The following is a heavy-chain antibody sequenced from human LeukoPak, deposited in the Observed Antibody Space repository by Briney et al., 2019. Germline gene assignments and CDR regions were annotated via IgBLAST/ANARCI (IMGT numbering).Heavy chain of an antibody. CDR2: ISGSGGST. CDR3: ASEIVGATWPDAFDI. J-gene: IGHJ3*02. CDR1: EFSVGSNY. D-gene: IGHD1-26*01. Sequence: GGSLRLSCAASEFSVGSNYMTWVRQAPGKGLEWVSAISGSGGSTYYADSVKGQFTISRDNSKHTLYLQMNSLRAEDTAVYYCASEIVGATWPDAFDIWGAGDIVSVSS. V-gene: IGHV3-23*01.